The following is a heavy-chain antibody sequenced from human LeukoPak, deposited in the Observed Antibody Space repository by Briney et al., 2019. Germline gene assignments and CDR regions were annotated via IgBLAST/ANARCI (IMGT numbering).Heavy chain of an antibody. Sequence: ASVKVSCKASGYTFTGYYMHWVRQAPGQGLEWMGWINPNSGGTNYAQKFQGRVTMTRDTSISTAYMKLSRLRSDDTAVYYCARGANGSGSHLSFFGYWGQGTLVTVSS. CDR1: GYTFTGYY. CDR2: INPNSGGT. D-gene: IGHD3-10*01. J-gene: IGHJ4*02. CDR3: ARGANGSGSHLSFFGY. V-gene: IGHV1-2*02.